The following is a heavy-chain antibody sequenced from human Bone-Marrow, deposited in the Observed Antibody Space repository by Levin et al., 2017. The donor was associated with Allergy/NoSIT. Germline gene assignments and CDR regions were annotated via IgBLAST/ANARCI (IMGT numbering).Heavy chain of an antibody. CDR1: GGSITFYY. V-gene: IGHV4-59*01. Sequence: SETLSLTCTVSGGSITFYYWSWIRQPPGKGLQWIGYVYHSGITNYNPSLNSRVTISVDKPKNQFSLKVTSVTAADTAVYYCARVSEGDWNPIYHYYFRDVWGEGTSVTVSS. CDR2: VYHSGIT. D-gene: IGHD1-1*01. CDR3: ARVSEGDWNPIYHYYFRDV. J-gene: IGHJ6*03.